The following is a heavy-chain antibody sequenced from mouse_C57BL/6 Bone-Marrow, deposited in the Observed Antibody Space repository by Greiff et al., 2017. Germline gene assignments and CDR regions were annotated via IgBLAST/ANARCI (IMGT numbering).Heavy chain of an antibody. J-gene: IGHJ1*03. CDR1: GYTFTSYD. D-gene: IGHD1-1*02. Sequence: QVQLQQSGPELVKPGASVKLSCKASGYTFTSYDINWVKQRPGQGLEWIGWINPRDGSTKYNEKFKGKATLTVDTSSSTAYMELHRLTAEDSSVYFCARLGSYERYFDFWGTGTTVTVSS. V-gene: IGHV1-85*01. CDR2: INPRDGST. CDR3: ARLGSYERYFDF.